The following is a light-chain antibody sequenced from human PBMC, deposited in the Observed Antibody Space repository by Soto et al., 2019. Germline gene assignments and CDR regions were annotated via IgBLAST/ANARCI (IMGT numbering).Light chain of an antibody. CDR2: EVS. J-gene: IGLJ3*02. CDR3: CSYTSSDTWV. Sequence: QSALTQPASVSGSPGQWITISCRGTSSDVGGYNFVSWYQQYPGKAPRLMIYEVSSRPSGVAHRFSGSKSGNTASLTISGLQAEDEADYFCCSYTSSDTWVFGGGTKLTVL. V-gene: IGLV2-14*01. CDR1: SSDVGGYNF.